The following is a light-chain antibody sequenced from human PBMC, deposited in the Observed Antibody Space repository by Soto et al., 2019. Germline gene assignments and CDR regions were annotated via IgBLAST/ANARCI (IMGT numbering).Light chain of an antibody. V-gene: IGKV1-9*01. CDR1: QGLSSD. J-gene: IGKJ5*01. CDR3: QQLNSYPIT. Sequence: DIQLTQSPSFLSASVGDRVTITCRASQGLSSDLAWYQQKPGKAPKLLIYAASTLQSGVPSRFSGSGSGTEFTLTISSLQPEDFANYYCQQLNSYPITFGHGTRLEIK. CDR2: AAS.